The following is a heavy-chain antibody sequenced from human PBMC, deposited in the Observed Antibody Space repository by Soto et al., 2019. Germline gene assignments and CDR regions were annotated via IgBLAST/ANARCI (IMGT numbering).Heavy chain of an antibody. CDR3: AIQYSSGWYGLGYFDY. D-gene: IGHD6-19*01. J-gene: IGHJ4*02. V-gene: IGHV3-23*01. Sequence: GGSLRLSCAASGFTFSSYAMSWVRQAPGKGLEWVSAISGSGGSTYYADSVKGRFTISRDNSKNTLYLHMNSLRAEDTAVYYCAIQYSSGWYGLGYFDYWGQGTLVTVSS. CDR1: GFTFSSYA. CDR2: ISGSGGST.